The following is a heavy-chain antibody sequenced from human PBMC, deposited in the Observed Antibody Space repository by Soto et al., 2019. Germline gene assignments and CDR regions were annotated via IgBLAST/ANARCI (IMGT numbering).Heavy chain of an antibody. CDR1: GGTFSSYA. Sequence: GASVKVSCKASGGTFSSYAISWVRQAPGQGLEWMGGIIPIFGTANYAQKFQGRVTITADKSTSTAYMELSGLRSEDTAVYYCARDSSGYYDFDYWGQGTLVTVSS. CDR3: ARDSSGYYDFDY. D-gene: IGHD3-22*01. CDR2: IIPIFGTA. J-gene: IGHJ4*02. V-gene: IGHV1-69*06.